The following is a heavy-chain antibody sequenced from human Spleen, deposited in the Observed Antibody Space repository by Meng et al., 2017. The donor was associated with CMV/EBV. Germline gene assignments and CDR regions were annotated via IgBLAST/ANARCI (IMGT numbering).Heavy chain of an antibody. D-gene: IGHD5-12*01. J-gene: IGHJ6*02. CDR2: IIPIFGTA. Sequence: SVKVSCQASGGTFSSYAISWVRQAPGQGLEWMGGIIPIFGTANYAQQFQGRVTITTDESTSTAYMERSSLRSEDTAVYYCARSLTGEWLLYYGMDVWGQGTTVTVSS. CDR3: ARSLTGEWLLYYGMDV. V-gene: IGHV1-69*05. CDR1: GGTFSSYA.